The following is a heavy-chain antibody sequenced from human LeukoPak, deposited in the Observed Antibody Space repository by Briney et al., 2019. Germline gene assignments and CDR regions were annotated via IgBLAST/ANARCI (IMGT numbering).Heavy chain of an antibody. J-gene: IGHJ5*02. CDR1: GFTFSDYY. Sequence: PGGSLRLSCAASGFTFSDYYMSWIRQAPGKGLEWVSYISSSGSTMYYADSVKGRFTISRVNAKNSLYLQMNSLRAEDTAVYYCARDTGYSSGWRNNWFDPWGQGTLVTVSS. V-gene: IGHV3-11*04. D-gene: IGHD6-19*01. CDR2: ISSSGSTM. CDR3: ARDTGYSSGWRNNWFDP.